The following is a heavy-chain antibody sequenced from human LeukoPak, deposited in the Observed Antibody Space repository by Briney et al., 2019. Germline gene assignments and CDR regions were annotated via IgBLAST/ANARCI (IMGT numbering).Heavy chain of an antibody. CDR2: ISTAGRST. CDR3: VKDRGSSGWSPFAY. V-gene: IGHV3-64D*06. CDR1: GFIFGVPT. J-gene: IGHJ4*02. Sequence: SGGSLRLSCAASGFIFGVPTMHWVRQAPGKGLEFVSSISTAGRSTYYADSAKGRFAISRDDFNSTVYLHMSSLRPEDTAMYYCVKDRGSSGWSPFAYWGQGTLVTVSS. D-gene: IGHD6-19*01.